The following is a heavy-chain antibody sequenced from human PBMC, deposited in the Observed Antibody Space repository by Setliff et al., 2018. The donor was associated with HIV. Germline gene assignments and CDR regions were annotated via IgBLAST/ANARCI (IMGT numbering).Heavy chain of an antibody. CDR2: INAGNGNT. V-gene: IGHV1-3*01. Sequence: ASVKVSCKASGYTLTRNPIHWVRQAPGQRLEWMGWINAGNGNTNYAQKLQGRVTMTTETSTSTAYMELRSLRSDDTAVYYCARGRISVEAAPLGWFDPWGQGTLVTVSS. CDR3: ARGRISVEAAPLGWFDP. D-gene: IGHD6-6*01. J-gene: IGHJ5*02. CDR1: GYTLTRNP.